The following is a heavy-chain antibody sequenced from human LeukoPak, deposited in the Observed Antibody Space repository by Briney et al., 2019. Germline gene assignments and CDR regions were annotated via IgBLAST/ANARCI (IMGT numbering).Heavy chain of an antibody. CDR1: GFTFSDSA. Sequence: GGSLRLSCAASGFTFSDSAMHWVRQASGKGLEWVGRIRSKANSYATAYAASVKGRFTIYRDDSKNTAYLQMNSLKTEDTAVYYCTRHSITYSSSSLSYYYYYMDVWGKGTTVTVSS. D-gene: IGHD6-6*01. V-gene: IGHV3-73*01. J-gene: IGHJ6*03. CDR2: IRSKANSYAT. CDR3: TRHSITYSSSSLSYYYYYMDV.